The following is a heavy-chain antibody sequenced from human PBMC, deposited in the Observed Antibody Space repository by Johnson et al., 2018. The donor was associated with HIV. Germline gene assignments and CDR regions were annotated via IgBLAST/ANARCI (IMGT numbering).Heavy chain of an antibody. CDR2: ISSSGSTI. D-gene: IGHD3-16*01. V-gene: IGHV3-23*04. CDR1: GFTFSSYA. Sequence: VQLVESGGGLVQPGGSLRLSCAASGFTFSSYAMSWVRQAPGKGLEWVSYISSSGSTIYYADSVKGRFTISRDNSMNTLYLQMNSLRAEDTAIYYCAKDYDNVLGSYGGAFDIWGQGTMVTVSS. CDR3: AKDYDNVLGSYGGAFDI. J-gene: IGHJ3*02.